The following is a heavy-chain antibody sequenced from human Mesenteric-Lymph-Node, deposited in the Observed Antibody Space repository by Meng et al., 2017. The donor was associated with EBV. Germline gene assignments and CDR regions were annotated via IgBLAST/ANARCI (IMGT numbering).Heavy chain of an antibody. CDR3: ARLIVGSLSTFDY. J-gene: IGHJ4*02. Sequence: LQPWCGGLLKTSATLSLPCAFYAGAFSNHYWSWIRQPPGKGLEWIGEINHSGSTSYNPSLKSRVTISVDTAKNQFSLKMSSVAAADTAVYYCARLIVGSLSTFDYWGQGALVTVSS. CDR1: AGAFSNHY. V-gene: IGHV4-34*01. D-gene: IGHD1-26*01. CDR2: INHSGST.